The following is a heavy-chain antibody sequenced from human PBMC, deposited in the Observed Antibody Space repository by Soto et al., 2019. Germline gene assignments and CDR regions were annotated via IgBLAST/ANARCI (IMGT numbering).Heavy chain of an antibody. V-gene: IGHV3-30-3*01. CDR1: GFTSTSYV. J-gene: IGHJ4*02. Sequence: QVQLVESGGGVVQPGRSLRLSCEGSGFTSTSYVMHWVRQAPGKGLEWVALISFDGSKKNYADSVKGRFTISRDNSKNMMYLQMNSLRPEDTAVYYCARGVFYYYGSSGYSPDYWGQGTLVTVSS. CDR2: ISFDGSKK. D-gene: IGHD3-22*01. CDR3: ARGVFYYYGSSGYSPDY.